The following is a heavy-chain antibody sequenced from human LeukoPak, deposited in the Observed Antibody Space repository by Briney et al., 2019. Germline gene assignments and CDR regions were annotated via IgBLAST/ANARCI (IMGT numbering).Heavy chain of an antibody. V-gene: IGHV5-51*01. D-gene: IGHD3-22*01. Sequence: GESLQISCKGSGYSFTSYWIGWVRQMPGKGLEWMGIIYPGDSDTRYSPSFQGQVTISADKSISTAYLQWSSLKASDTAMYYCASSPPSSGYYLSAFDIWGQGTVVTVSS. CDR1: GYSFTSYW. CDR2: IYPGDSDT. CDR3: ASSPPSSGYYLSAFDI. J-gene: IGHJ3*02.